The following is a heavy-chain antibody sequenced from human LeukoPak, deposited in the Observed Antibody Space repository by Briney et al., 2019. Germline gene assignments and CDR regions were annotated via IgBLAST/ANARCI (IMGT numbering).Heavy chain of an antibody. J-gene: IGHJ4*02. Sequence: PSETLSLTCAVYGGPFSGYYWSWIRQPPGKGLEWIGEINHSGSTNYNPSLKSRVTISVDTSKNQFSLKLSSVTAADTAVYYCAIQYYYDTSGLGDYWGQGTLVTVSS. CDR2: INHSGST. CDR3: AIQYYYDTSGLGDY. V-gene: IGHV4-34*01. D-gene: IGHD3-22*01. CDR1: GGPFSGYY.